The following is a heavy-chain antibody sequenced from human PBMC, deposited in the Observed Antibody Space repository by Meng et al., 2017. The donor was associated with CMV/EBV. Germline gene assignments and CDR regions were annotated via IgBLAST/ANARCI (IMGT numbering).Heavy chain of an antibody. V-gene: IGHV3-33*06. CDR2: IWYDGSNK. Sequence: GGSLRLSCEASGFIFSSYGMHWVRQAPGKGLEWVAVIWYDGSNKYYADSVKGRFNISRDNSKNTLYLQMNSLRAEDTAVYYCAKDEKGSGSYRPLFYYYYGMDVWGQGTTVTVSS. CDR3: AKDEKGSGSYRPLFYYYYGMDV. CDR1: GFIFSSYG. J-gene: IGHJ6*02. D-gene: IGHD3-10*01.